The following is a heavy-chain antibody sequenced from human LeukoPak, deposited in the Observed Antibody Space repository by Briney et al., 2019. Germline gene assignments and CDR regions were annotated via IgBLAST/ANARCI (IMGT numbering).Heavy chain of an antibody. D-gene: IGHD6-6*01. CDR2: ISSSSSYI. CDR1: GFTFSNYT. CDR3: ARENIAARFFDD. V-gene: IGHV3-21*01. J-gene: IGHJ4*02. Sequence: PGGSLRLSCAASGFTFSNYTMDWVRQAPGKGLEWVSAISSSSSYIYYADSVKGRFTISRDNAKNSLYLQMNSLRAEDTAVYYCARENIAARFFDDWGQGTLVTVSS.